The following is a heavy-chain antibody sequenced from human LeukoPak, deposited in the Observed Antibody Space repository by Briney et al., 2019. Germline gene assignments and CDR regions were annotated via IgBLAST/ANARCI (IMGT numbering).Heavy chain of an antibody. Sequence: SETLSLTCAVYGGSFSGYYWSWIRQPPGKGLEWIGEINHSGSTNYNPSLKSRVTISVDTSKNQFSLKLSSVTAADTAVYYCARGCITMVQGVIGRVPHYYMDVWGKGTTVTVSS. CDR2: INHSGST. V-gene: IGHV4-34*01. D-gene: IGHD3-10*01. J-gene: IGHJ6*03. CDR1: GGSFSGYY. CDR3: ARGCITMVQGVIGRVPHYYMDV.